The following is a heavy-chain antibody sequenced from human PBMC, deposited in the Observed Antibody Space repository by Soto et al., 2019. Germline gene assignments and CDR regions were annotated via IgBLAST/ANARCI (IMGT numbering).Heavy chain of an antibody. D-gene: IGHD3-16*02. CDR3: TRSDDYVWGSYRPPDY. J-gene: IGHJ4*02. V-gene: IGHV3-49*03. Sequence: GGSLRLSCTASGFTFGDYAMSWFRQAPGKWLEWVGFIRSKAYGGTTEYAASVKGRFTISRDDSKSIAYLQMNSLKTEDTAVYYCTRSDDYVWGSYRPPDYWGQGXLVTVYS. CDR2: IRSKAYGGTT. CDR1: GFTFGDYA.